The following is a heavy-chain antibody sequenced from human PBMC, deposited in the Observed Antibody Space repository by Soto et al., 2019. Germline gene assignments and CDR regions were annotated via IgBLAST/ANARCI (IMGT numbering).Heavy chain of an antibody. Sequence: QVQLQESGPGLVKPSETLSLTCTASGGSISSYYWSWIRQPPGKGLEWIGYIYYIGSTNYNPSLKSRVTISVDTSKNQFSLKLSSVTAADTAVYYCARGYRRFFDPWGQGTLVTVSS. D-gene: IGHD3-3*01. CDR1: GGSISSYY. CDR2: IYYIGST. J-gene: IGHJ5*02. V-gene: IGHV4-59*01. CDR3: ARGYRRFFDP.